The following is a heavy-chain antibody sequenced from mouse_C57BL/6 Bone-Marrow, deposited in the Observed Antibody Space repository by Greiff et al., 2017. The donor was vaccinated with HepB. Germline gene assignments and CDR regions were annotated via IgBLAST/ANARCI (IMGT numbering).Heavy chain of an antibody. Sequence: EVKVVESGGGLVQPGESLKLSCESNEYEFPSHDMSWVRKTPEKRLELVAAINSDGGSTYYPDTMERRFIISRDNTKKTLYLQMSSLRSEDTALYYCARRGTTVVAHYYAMDYWGQGTSVTVSS. CDR2: INSDGGST. CDR3: ARRGTTVVAHYYAMDY. D-gene: IGHD1-1*01. V-gene: IGHV5-2*01. CDR1: EYEFPSHD. J-gene: IGHJ4*01.